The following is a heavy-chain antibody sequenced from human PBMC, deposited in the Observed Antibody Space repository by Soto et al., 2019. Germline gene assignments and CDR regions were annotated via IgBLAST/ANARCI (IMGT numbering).Heavy chain of an antibody. Sequence: VKVSCKASGYTFTSYGISWVRQAPGQGLEWMGWISAYNGNTNYAQKLQGRVTMTTDTSTSTAYMELRSLRSDDTAVYYCARGSEWGDYEEPLNWFDTWGQGTLVTVSS. CDR1: GYTFTSYG. J-gene: IGHJ5*02. V-gene: IGHV1-18*01. D-gene: IGHD4-17*01. CDR3: ARGSEWGDYEEPLNWFDT. CDR2: ISAYNGNT.